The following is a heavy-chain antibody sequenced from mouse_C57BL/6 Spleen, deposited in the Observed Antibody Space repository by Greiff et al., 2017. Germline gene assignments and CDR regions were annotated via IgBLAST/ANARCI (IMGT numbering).Heavy chain of an antibody. CDR3: ARDYGSSYRYFDV. V-gene: IGHV1-52*01. CDR2: IDPSDSET. Sequence: QVQLQQPGAELVRPGSSVKLSCKASGYTFTSYWMHWVKQRPIPGLEWIGNIDPSDSETHYNQKFKDKATLTVDKSSSTAYMQRSSRTSEDSSVYYCARDYGSSYRYFDVWGTGTTVTVSS. CDR1: GYTFTSYW. J-gene: IGHJ1*03. D-gene: IGHD1-1*01.